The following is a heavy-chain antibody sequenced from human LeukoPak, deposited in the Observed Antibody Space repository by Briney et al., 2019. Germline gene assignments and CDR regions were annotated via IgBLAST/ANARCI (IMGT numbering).Heavy chain of an antibody. CDR3: ARSAYYDLYYMDV. J-gene: IGHJ6*03. CDR1: GFTFNSYG. V-gene: IGHV3-33*01. CDR2: IWYDGSHQ. Sequence: PGRSLRLSCAASGFTFNSYGMHWVRQAPGKGLEWVAAIWYDGSHQYYIDSVRGRFTISRDNSKNTLDLQMNSLRGEDTAVYYCARSAYYDLYYMDVWSKGTTVTVSS.